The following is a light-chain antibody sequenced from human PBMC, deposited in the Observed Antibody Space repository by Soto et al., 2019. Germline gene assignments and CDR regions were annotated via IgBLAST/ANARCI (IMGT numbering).Light chain of an antibody. CDR1: QDITNW. CDR3: QQAKTFPLT. CDR2: ATS. J-gene: IGKJ4*01. V-gene: IGKV1D-12*01. Sequence: DIQMTQSPPSVSASVGDRVIIICRASQDITNWLAWYQQKPGKAPKVLIYATSTLESGVPSRFSGSGSGTDYTLTISSLQAEDFATYHCQQAKTFPLTFGGGTKVENK.